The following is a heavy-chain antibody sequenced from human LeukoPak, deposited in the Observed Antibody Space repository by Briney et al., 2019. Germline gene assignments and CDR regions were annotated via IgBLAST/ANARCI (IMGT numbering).Heavy chain of an antibody. J-gene: IGHJ4*02. D-gene: IGHD4-17*01. CDR3: ARGRGGDYVPSRFDY. V-gene: IGHV3-23*01. CDR2: ISDSDGST. CDR1: GFTFNNHA. Sequence: GGSLRLSCVASGFTFNNHAMNWVRQVPGKGLEWLSAISDSDGSTIYADSVEGRFTISRDNSKNTLYLQMNSLRAEDTALYYCARGRGGDYVPSRFDYWGQGTLVTVSS.